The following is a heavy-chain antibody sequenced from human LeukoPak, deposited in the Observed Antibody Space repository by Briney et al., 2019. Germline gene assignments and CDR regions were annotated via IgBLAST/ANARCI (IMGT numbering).Heavy chain of an antibody. J-gene: IGHJ5*02. Sequence: ASVKVSCKASGYTFTSYDINWARQATGQGREWMGWMNPNSGNTGYAQKFQGRVTITRNTSISTAYMELSRLRSEDTAVYYSASGRRLDFDLLTWGQGTLVTVSS. D-gene: IGHD3-9*01. V-gene: IGHV1-8*03. CDR1: GYTFTSYD. CDR2: MNPNSGNT. CDR3: ASGRRLDFDLLT.